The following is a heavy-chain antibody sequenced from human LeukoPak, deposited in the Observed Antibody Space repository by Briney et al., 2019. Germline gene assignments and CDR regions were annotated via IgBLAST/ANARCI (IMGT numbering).Heavy chain of an antibody. CDR3: ASHDTAMVRSPSDY. D-gene: IGHD5-18*01. CDR2: ISSSSSYI. J-gene: IGHJ4*02. V-gene: IGHV3-21*01. Sequence: PGGSLRLSCAASGFTFSSYSMNWVRQAPGKGLEWVSSISSSSSYIYYADSVKGRFTISRDNAKNSLYLQMNSLRAEDTAVYYCASHDTAMVRSPSDYWGQGTLVTVSS. CDR1: GFTFSSYS.